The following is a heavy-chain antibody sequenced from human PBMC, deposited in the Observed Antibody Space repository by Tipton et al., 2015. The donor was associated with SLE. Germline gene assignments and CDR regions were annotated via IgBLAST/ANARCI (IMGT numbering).Heavy chain of an antibody. Sequence: TLSLTCIVSGGSITSSSYYWGWIRQPPGKGLEWIGSMYYSGSTYYTPSLKSRVTISVDTSKSQVSLSLSSVTAADTAVYYCARDVGGYNTGWFPYYFDYWGQGTLVTVSS. CDR2: MYYSGST. V-gene: IGHV4-39*07. CDR3: ARDVGGYNTGWFPYYFDY. J-gene: IGHJ4*02. D-gene: IGHD2-8*02. CDR1: GGSITSSSYY.